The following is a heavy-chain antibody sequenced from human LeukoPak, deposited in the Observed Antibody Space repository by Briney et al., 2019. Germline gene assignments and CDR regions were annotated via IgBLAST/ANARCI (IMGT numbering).Heavy chain of an antibody. D-gene: IGHD3-22*01. CDR3: TTEELARSGYYYVGH. V-gene: IGHV3-15*01. CDR1: GFTFSNGW. Sequence: PGGSLRLSCATSGFTFSNGWMSWVRQAPGKGLEWVCRIKSKVDGGTTDYAAPVKGRFTISRDDPENTLYLQMNSLRIEDTGVYFCTTEELARSGYYYVGHWGQGTLVTVSS. CDR2: IKSKVDGGTT. J-gene: IGHJ4*02.